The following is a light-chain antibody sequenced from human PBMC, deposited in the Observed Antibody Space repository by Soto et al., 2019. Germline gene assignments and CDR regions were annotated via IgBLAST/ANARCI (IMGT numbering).Light chain of an antibody. V-gene: IGLV2-8*01. CDR2: EVS. J-gene: IGLJ2*01. CDR1: SSDVGGYNY. CDR3: SSYAGSNNFVV. Sequence: QSVLTQPPSASGSPGQSVTISCTGTSSDVGGYNYVSWYQQHPGKAPKLMIYEVSKLPSGVPNRFSGSKSGNTASLTVSGLQAEDEADYYCSSYAGSNNFVVFGGGTQLTVL.